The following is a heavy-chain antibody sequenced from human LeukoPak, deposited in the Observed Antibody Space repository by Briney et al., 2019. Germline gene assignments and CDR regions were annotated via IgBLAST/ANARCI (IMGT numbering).Heavy chain of an antibody. D-gene: IGHD2-21*02. CDR2: ISYDGNNK. Sequence: GGSVRLSCAASGFTFSSYGMHWVRQSTGKGLEWVAVISYDGNNKYYADSVRGRFTISRDNAKNPTYLQMNSLREQYETWDYCAGDGAAHCGGDCYSGAFDIWGQGTMVTVSS. J-gene: IGHJ3*02. CDR3: AGDGAAHCGGDCYSGAFDI. V-gene: IGHV3-30*03. CDR1: GFTFSSYG.